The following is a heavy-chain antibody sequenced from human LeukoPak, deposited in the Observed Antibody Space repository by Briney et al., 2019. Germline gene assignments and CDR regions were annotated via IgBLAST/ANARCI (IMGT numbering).Heavy chain of an antibody. D-gene: IGHD3-9*01. Sequence: ASVKVSCKTSGYSFMKYAISWVRQAPGQGLEWLGWTRPYSGDTLYAQKLQGRFTMTAEASTSTAYMELSRLRSDDTAVYYCARERNYDILTGYDDAFDIWGQGTMVTVSS. CDR2: TRPYSGDT. V-gene: IGHV1-18*01. CDR3: ARERNYDILTGYDDAFDI. CDR1: GYSFMKYA. J-gene: IGHJ3*02.